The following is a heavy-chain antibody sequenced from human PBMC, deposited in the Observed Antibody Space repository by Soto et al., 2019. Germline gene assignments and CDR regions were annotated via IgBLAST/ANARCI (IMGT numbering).Heavy chain of an antibody. Sequence: GGSLRLSCAASGFTFSSYSMNWVRQAPGKGLEWVSSISSSSSYIYYADSVKGRFTISRDNAKNSLYLQMNSLRAEDTAVYYCARVSQRFLEWSDAFDIWGQGTMVTVSS. CDR3: ARVSQRFLEWSDAFDI. CDR1: GFTFSSYS. J-gene: IGHJ3*02. V-gene: IGHV3-21*01. D-gene: IGHD3-3*01. CDR2: ISSSSSYI.